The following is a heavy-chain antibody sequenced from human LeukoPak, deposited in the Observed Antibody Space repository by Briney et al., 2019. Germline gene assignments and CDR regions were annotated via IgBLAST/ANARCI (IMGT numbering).Heavy chain of an antibody. V-gene: IGHV4-34*01. D-gene: IGHD2-2*01. Sequence: SETLSLTGAVYGGSFSGYYWSWIRQPPGKGLEWIGEINHSGSTNYNPSLKGRVTISVDTSKNQFSLKLSSVTAADAAVYYCARTISCSSTSCYWYYYYYMDVWGKGTTVTVSS. J-gene: IGHJ6*03. CDR1: GGSFSGYY. CDR2: INHSGST. CDR3: ARTISCSSTSCYWYYYYYMDV.